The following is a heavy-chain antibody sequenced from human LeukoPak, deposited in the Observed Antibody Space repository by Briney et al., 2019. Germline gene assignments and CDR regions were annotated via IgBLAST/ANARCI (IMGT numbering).Heavy chain of an antibody. J-gene: IGHJ4*02. CDR3: ARDAGYNYDY. V-gene: IGHV3-30-3*01. D-gene: IGHD5-18*01. CDR1: GFTFSSYA. Sequence: GGSLRLSCAASGFTFSSYAMDWVRQAPGKGLEWVAVISYDGSNKYYADSVKGRFTISRDNSKNTLYLQMNSLRAEDTAVYYCARDAGYNYDYWGQGTLVTVSS. CDR2: ISYDGSNK.